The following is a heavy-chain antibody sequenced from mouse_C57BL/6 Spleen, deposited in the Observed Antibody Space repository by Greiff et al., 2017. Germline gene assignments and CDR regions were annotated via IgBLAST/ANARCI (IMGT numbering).Heavy chain of an antibody. J-gene: IGHJ1*03. Sequence: VQLQQSGAELVRPGASVKLSCTASGFNIKDYYMHWVKQRPEQGLEWIGRIDPEDGDTEYAPKFQGKATMTADTSSNTAYLQLSSLTSEDTAVYYCTTLYDGYHGYFDVWGTGTTVTVSS. V-gene: IGHV14-1*01. CDR2: IDPEDGDT. CDR1: GFNIKDYY. CDR3: TTLYDGYHGYFDV. D-gene: IGHD2-3*01.